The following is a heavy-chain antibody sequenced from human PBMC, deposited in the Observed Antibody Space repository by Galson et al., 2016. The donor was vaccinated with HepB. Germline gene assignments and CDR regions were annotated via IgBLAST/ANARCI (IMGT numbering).Heavy chain of an antibody. CDR2: IIPMYGPA. Sequence: SVKVSCKASGGTLRRYGINWVRQAPGQGLEWMGGIIPMYGPANYAQKFRGRLPIAADESTTTAFMELSSLRSEDTAMYFCARSGNPYSGDSYGVFGSDGFDRWGQGTLVTVSS. V-gene: IGHV1-69*13. D-gene: IGHD6-19*01. CDR1: GGTLRRYG. CDR3: ARSGNPYSGDSYGVFGSDGFDR. J-gene: IGHJ5*02.